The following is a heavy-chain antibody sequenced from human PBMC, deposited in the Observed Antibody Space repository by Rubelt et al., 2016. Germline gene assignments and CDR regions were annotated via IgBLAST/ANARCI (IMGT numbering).Heavy chain of an antibody. CDR1: GFTFSSYG. Sequence: GGGVVQPGRSLRLSCAASGFTFSSYGMHWVRQAPGKGLEYVSAISSNGGSTYYANSVKGRFTISRDNSKNTLYLQMGSLRAEDMAVYYCARVGSGSYHRPGIDYWGQGTLVTVSS. D-gene: IGHD1-26*01. CDR2: ISSNGGST. V-gene: IGHV3-64*01. CDR3: ARVGSGSYHRPGIDY. J-gene: IGHJ4*02.